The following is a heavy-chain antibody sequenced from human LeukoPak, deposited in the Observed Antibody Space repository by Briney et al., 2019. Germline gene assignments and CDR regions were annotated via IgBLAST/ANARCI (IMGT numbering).Heavy chain of an antibody. CDR2: ISAYNGNT. Sequence: ASVKVSCKASGYTFTSYGISWVRQAPGQGLEWMGWISAYNGNTNYAQKLQGRVTMTTDTSTSTAYMELRSLRSDDTAVYYCARTSSSGWYPWYFDLWGRGTLVTVSP. J-gene: IGHJ2*01. V-gene: IGHV1-18*04. CDR3: ARTSSSGWYPWYFDL. CDR1: GYTFTSYG. D-gene: IGHD6-19*01.